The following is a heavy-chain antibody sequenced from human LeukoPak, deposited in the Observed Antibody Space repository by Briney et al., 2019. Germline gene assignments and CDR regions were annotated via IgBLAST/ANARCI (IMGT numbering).Heavy chain of an antibody. CDR3: AKGASLFPYYFHY. J-gene: IGHJ4*02. Sequence: SETLSLTCAVSGGSISSSNWWSWVRQPPGKGLEWIGEIYHSGSTNYNPSLKSRVTISVDKSKNQFSLKLSSVTAADTAVYYCAKGASLFPYYFHYWGQGTLVTVSS. CDR1: GGSISSSNW. V-gene: IGHV4-4*02. D-gene: IGHD3-16*01. CDR2: IYHSGST.